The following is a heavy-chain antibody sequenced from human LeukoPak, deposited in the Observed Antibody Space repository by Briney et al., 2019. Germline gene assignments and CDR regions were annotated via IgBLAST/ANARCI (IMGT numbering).Heavy chain of an antibody. CDR3: AGGSYYGSGSRPGYLGH. CDR2: MDNFAAK. Sequence: GGSLRLSCAASGFNFGIYSVTWVRQAPGKGLEWVSSMDNFAAKYYADSVQGRFTISRDSSRNTVFLQMNSLTVDDTAVYYCAGGSYYGSGSRPGYLGHWGLGTLVTVSS. D-gene: IGHD3-10*01. J-gene: IGHJ4*02. V-gene: IGHV3-53*01. CDR1: GFNFGIYS.